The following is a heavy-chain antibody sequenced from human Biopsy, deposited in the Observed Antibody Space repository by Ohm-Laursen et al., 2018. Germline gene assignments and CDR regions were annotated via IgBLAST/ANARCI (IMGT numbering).Heavy chain of an antibody. D-gene: IGHD3-22*01. J-gene: IGHJ5*02. CDR1: NVSFSSFY. V-gene: IGHV4-34*12. CDR2: IFYRGST. Sequence: TLSLTCSVYNVSFSSFYWSWIRQPPGKGLEWIGSIFYRGSTHYKPSLKSRVNISVDTSKNQFSLKLNPVTAADTAVYYCARDYDTSGYYYVSWGQGTLVTVSS. CDR3: ARDYDTSGYYYVS.